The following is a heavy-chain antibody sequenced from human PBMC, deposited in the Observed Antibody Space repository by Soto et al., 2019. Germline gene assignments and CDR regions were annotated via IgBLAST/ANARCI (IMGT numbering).Heavy chain of an antibody. CDR2: ISGSGGST. D-gene: IGHD3-22*01. CDR3: AKETTYYYDSSAPGPIQH. V-gene: IGHV3-23*01. J-gene: IGHJ1*01. Sequence: GGSLRLSCAASGFTFSSYAMSWVRQAPGKGLEWVSAISGSGGSTYYADSVKGRFTISRDNSKNTLYLQMNSLRAEDTAVYYCAKETTYYYDSSAPGPIQHWGQGTLVTVSS. CDR1: GFTFSSYA.